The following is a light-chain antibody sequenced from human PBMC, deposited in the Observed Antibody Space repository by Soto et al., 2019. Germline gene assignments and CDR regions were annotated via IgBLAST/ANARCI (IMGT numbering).Light chain of an antibody. CDR2: WAS. CDR1: QSVLYSSTSNTY. CDR3: QQYYSTPP. J-gene: IGKJ1*01. Sequence: DIVMTQSPDSLAVSLGERATINCKSSQSVLYSSTSNTYLAWYQQKPGQPPKLLIYWASTRESGVPDRFSGSGSGTDFTLTISSLQAEDVAVYYCQQYYSTPPFGQGTKVEIK. V-gene: IGKV4-1*01.